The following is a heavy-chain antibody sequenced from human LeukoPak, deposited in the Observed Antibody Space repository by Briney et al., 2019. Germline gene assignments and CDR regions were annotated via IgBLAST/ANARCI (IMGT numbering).Heavy chain of an antibody. CDR3: AREYDSSGYYSFDY. Sequence: SETLSLTCTVSGGSISSYYWSWIRQPPGKGLEWIGYIYYSGSTYYNPSLKSRVTISVDTSKNQFSLKLSSVTAADTAVYYCAREYDSSGYYSFDYWGQGTLVTVSS. D-gene: IGHD3-22*01. CDR1: GGSISSYY. V-gene: IGHV4-59*12. J-gene: IGHJ4*02. CDR2: IYYSGST.